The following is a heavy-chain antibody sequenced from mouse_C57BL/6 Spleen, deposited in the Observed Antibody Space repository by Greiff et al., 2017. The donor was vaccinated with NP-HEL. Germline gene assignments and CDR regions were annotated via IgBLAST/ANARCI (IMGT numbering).Heavy chain of an antibody. CDR2: INPNNGGT. CDR1: GYTFTDYY. J-gene: IGHJ4*01. CDR3: ARWEYGIYAMDY. Sequence: EVQLQQSGPELVKPGASVKISCKASGYTFTDYYMNWVKQSHGKSLEWIGDINPNNGGTSYNQKFKGKATLTVDKSSSTAYMELRSLTSEDSAVYYCARWEYGIYAMDYWGQGTSVTVSS. V-gene: IGHV1-26*01. D-gene: IGHD2-1*01.